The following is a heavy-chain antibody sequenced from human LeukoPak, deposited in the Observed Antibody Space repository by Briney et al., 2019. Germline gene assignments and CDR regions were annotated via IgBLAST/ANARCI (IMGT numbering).Heavy chain of an antibody. CDR1: GFTFSNYA. CDR3: AKDYAGYQLLSTAFDI. Sequence: GGSLRLSCAASGFTFSNYAMSWVRQAPGKGLEWVSGISGSGGSTFHADSVKGRFTISRGNSKNPLYLQMNSLRAEDTAVYYCAKDYAGYQLLSTAFDIWGQGTMVTVSS. V-gene: IGHV3-23*01. CDR2: ISGSGGST. D-gene: IGHD2-2*01. J-gene: IGHJ3*02.